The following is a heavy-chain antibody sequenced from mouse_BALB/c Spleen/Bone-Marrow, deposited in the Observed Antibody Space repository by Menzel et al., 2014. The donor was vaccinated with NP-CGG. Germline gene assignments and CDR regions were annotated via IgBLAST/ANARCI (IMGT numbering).Heavy chain of an antibody. CDR3: ARHVGNPYAMDY. D-gene: IGHD3-1*01. Sequence: EVQLQESGGGLVQPGGSLKLSCAASGFTFSSYTMSWVRQTPEKRLEWVAYISNGGGSTYYPDTVKGRFTISRDNAKNTPYLQMSSLKSEDTAMYYCARHVGNPYAMDYWGQGTSVTVSS. V-gene: IGHV5-12-2*01. J-gene: IGHJ4*01. CDR2: ISNGGGST. CDR1: GFTFSSYT.